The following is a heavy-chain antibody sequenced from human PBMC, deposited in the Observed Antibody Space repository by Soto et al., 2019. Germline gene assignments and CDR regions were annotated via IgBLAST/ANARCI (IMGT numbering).Heavy chain of an antibody. D-gene: IGHD3-22*01. CDR1: GFTFSSYA. V-gene: IGHV3-23*01. Sequence: EVQLLESGGGLVQPGGSLRLSCAASGFTFSSYAMSWVRQAPGKGLEWVSAISGSGGSTYYADSVKGRFTISRDNSKNTLYLQMNSLRAEDTAVYYCATDITMIVVVEKYYFDYWGQGTLVTVSS. CDR2: ISGSGGST. CDR3: ATDITMIVVVEKYYFDY. J-gene: IGHJ4*02.